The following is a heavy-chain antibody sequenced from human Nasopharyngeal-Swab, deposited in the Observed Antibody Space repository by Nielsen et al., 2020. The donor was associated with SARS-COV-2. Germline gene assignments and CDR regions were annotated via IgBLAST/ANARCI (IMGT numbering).Heavy chain of an antibody. CDR3: ARSVPAAMNYYYYYMDV. CDR2: IYYSGST. D-gene: IGHD2-2*01. J-gene: IGHJ6*03. CDR1: GGSISSYY. V-gene: IGHV4-59*08. Sequence: SETLSLTCTVSGGSISSYYWSWIRQPPGKGLEWIGYIYYSGSTNYNPSLKSRVTISVDTSKNQLSLKLSSVTAADTAVYYCARSVPAAMNYYYYYMDVWGKGTTVTVSS.